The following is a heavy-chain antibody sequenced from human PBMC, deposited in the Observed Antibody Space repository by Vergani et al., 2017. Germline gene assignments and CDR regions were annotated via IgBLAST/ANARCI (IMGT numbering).Heavy chain of an antibody. J-gene: IGHJ4*02. CDR2: IYYSGST. Sequence: QLQLQESGPGLVKPSETLSLTCTVSGGSISSSSYYWGWIRQPPGKGLEWIGSIYYSGSTNYNPSLKSRVTIAVDTSKNQFSLKLSSVTAADTAVYYCASRRRGYSYGITKFDYWGQGTLVTVSS. V-gene: IGHV4-39*07. D-gene: IGHD5-18*01. CDR3: ASRRRGYSYGITKFDY. CDR1: GGSISSSSYY.